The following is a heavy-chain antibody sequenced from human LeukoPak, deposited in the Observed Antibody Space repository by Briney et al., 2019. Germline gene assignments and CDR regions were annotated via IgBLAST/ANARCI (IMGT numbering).Heavy chain of an antibody. Sequence: TGGSLRLSCAASGFTFSSYAMHWVRQAPGKGLEWVAVISYDGSNKYYADSVKGRFTISRDNAKNSLYLQMNSLRAEDTAVYYCARDYANVHDYWGQGTLVTASS. V-gene: IGHV3-30-3*01. CDR3: ARDYANVHDY. CDR2: ISYDGSNK. D-gene: IGHD4-17*01. CDR1: GFTFSSYA. J-gene: IGHJ4*02.